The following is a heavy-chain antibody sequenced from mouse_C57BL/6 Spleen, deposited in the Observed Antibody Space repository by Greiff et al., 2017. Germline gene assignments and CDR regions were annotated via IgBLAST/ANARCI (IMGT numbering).Heavy chain of an antibody. CDR2: IDPENGDT. CDR1: GFNIKDDY. D-gene: IGHD2-1*01. CDR3: TLDGNIFDY. J-gene: IGHJ2*01. Sequence: VQLQQSGAELVRPGASVKLSCTASGFNIKDDYMHWVKQRPEQGLEWIGWIDPENGDTAYASKFQGKATITADTSSNTAYLQLSSLTSEDTAVYYCTLDGNIFDYWGQGTTLTVSS. V-gene: IGHV14-4*01.